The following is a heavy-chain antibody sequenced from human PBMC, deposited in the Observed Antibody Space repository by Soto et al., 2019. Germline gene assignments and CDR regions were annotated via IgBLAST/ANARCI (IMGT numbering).Heavy chain of an antibody. J-gene: IGHJ6*02. Sequence: EASVKVSCKASGYTFTSYTMHWVRQAPGQRLEWMGWINAGNGNTKYSQKFQGRVTITRDTSASTAYMELSSLRSEDTAVYYCARDGRAYYDFWSGYFGVWGQGTTVTVSS. CDR1: GYTFTSYT. V-gene: IGHV1-3*01. CDR3: ARDGRAYYDFWSGYFGV. CDR2: INAGNGNT. D-gene: IGHD3-3*01.